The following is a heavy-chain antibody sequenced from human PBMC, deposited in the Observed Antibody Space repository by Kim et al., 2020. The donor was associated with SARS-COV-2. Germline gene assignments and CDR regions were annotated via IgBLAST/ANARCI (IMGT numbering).Heavy chain of an antibody. V-gene: IGHV3-11*01. Sequence: GGSLRLSCAASGFTFSDFYMTWIRQAPGKGLEWISYITSSGGNIYYADSVKGRFTISRDNAENSLYLQMSSLRAEDTAVYYCARGGHLTVFTDYWGQGTLVTVSS. CDR3: ARGGHLTVFTDY. CDR2: ITSSGGNI. J-gene: IGHJ4*02. D-gene: IGHD3-10*01. CDR1: GFTFSDFY.